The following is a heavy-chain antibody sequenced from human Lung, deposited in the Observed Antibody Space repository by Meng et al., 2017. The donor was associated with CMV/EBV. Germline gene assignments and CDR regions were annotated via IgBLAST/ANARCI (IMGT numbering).Heavy chain of an antibody. V-gene: IGHV4-38-2*02. Sequence: LSCTVSGYSISSGYYWGWIRQPPGKGLEWIGNIYKSGRTFYSPSLKTRVTMSVDTSKNQFSLKLRSVTAADTADYYCARFPFDYWGQGTRVTVDS. CDR3: ARFPFDY. CDR1: GYSISSGYY. J-gene: IGHJ4*02. CDR2: IYKSGRT.